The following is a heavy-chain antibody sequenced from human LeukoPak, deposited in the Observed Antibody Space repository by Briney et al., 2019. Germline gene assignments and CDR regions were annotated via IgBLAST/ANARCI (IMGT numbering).Heavy chain of an antibody. CDR2: ISSSSSYI. CDR1: GFTFSSYG. D-gene: IGHD3-16*02. CDR3: ARDLSLGELSR. V-gene: IGHV3-21*01. Sequence: GGSLRLSCAASGFTFSSYGMNWVRQAPGKGLEWVSSISSSSSYIYYADSVKGRFTISRDNAKNSLYLQMNSLRAEDTAVYYCARDLSLGELSRWGQGTLVTVSS. J-gene: IGHJ4*02.